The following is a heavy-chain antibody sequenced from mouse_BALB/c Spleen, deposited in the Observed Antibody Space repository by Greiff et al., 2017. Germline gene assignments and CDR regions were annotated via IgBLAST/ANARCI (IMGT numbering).Heavy chain of an antibody. CDR3: ARGHYDNDGGFAY. J-gene: IGHJ3*01. D-gene: IGHD2-4*01. V-gene: IGHV5-4*02. CDR2: ISDGGSYT. CDR1: GFTFSDYY. Sequence: EVQGVESGGGLVKPGGSLKLSCAASGFTFSDYYMYWVRQTPEKRLEWVATISDGGSYTYYPDSVKGRFTISRDNAKNNLYLQMSSLKSEDTAMYYCARGHYDNDGGFAYWGQGTLVTVSA.